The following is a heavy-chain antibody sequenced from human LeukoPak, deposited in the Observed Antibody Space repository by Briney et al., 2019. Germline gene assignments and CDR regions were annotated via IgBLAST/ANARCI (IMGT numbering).Heavy chain of an antibody. CDR2: LKGDGREK. V-gene: IGHV3-7*01. J-gene: IGHJ4*02. Sequence: GGSLRLSCAASGFTFSRSWMIWVRQAPGKGLEWVANLKGDGREKHYADSVKGRFTISRDNAKNSLYLQMNSLTSDDTAAYYCAREYSYGRFDYWGQGTLVTVSS. D-gene: IGHD5-18*01. CDR3: AREYSYGRFDY. CDR1: GFTFSRSW.